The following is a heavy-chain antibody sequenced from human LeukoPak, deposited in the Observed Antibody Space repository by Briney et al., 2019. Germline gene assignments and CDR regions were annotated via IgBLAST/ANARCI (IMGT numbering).Heavy chain of an antibody. CDR3: ARGSGSGSYDY. D-gene: IGHD3-10*01. J-gene: IGHJ4*02. CDR2: IRYNGNNK. CDR1: GFTLSTYG. V-gene: IGHV3-30*02. Sequence: GGSLRLSCAASGFTLSTYGMHWVRQAPGKGLEWVAFIRYNGNNKYYADSVKGRFTISRDNSKNTLYLQMNSLRAEDTAVYYCARGSGSGSYDYWGQGTLVTVSS.